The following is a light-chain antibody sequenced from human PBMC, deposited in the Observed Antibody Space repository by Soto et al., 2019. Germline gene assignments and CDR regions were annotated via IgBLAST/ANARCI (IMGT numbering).Light chain of an antibody. J-gene: IGKJ2*01. CDR2: AAS. CDR1: QSISSY. CDR3: QQSYSTPFA. V-gene: IGKV1-39*01. Sequence: DIQMTQSPSSLSASVGDRVTITCRASQSISSYLNWYQQKPGKAPKLLIYAASSLQSGVPSRFGGSRSGTDFTLTISSLQPEDFATYYCQQSYSTPFAFGQGTKLEIK.